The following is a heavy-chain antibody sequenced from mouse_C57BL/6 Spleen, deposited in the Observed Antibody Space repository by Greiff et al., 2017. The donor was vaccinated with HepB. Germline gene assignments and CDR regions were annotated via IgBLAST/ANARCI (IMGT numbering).Heavy chain of an antibody. CDR3: AKHEERHYSLAMDY. CDR2: FYPGSGSK. D-gene: IGHD2-12*01. V-gene: IGHV1-62-2*01. J-gene: IGHJ4*01. CDR1: GYTFTEYT. Sequence: QVQLKESGAELVKPGASVKLSCKASGYTFTEYTIHWVKQRPGQGLEWIGWFYPGSGSKKYNEKFKDKATLTADKSSSTVYIELRSLTSEDSAVYFCAKHEERHYSLAMDYWGQGTSVTVSS.